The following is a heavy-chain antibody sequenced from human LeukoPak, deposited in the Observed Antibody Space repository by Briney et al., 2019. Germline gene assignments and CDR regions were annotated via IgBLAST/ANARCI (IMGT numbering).Heavy chain of an antibody. V-gene: IGHV3-21*06. CDR3: VGHSDY. CDR2: ITGSGPYM. CDR1: GFTFSTFA. Sequence: GGSLRLSCAASGFTFSTFAMHWVRLSPGKGLEWVSSITGSGPYMLYADSVKHRFTISRDNTKNLLYQEMNSLRAEDTAVYYCVGHSDYWGQGTLVTVSS. D-gene: IGHD3-16*01. J-gene: IGHJ4*02.